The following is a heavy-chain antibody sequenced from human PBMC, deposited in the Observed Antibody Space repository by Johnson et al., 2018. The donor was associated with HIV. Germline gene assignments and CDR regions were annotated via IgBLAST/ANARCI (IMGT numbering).Heavy chain of an antibody. CDR2: ISYDGSNK. J-gene: IGHJ3*02. CDR1: GFTFRSYA. V-gene: IGHV3-30*04. Sequence: QVQLVESGGGLVKPGGSLRLSCAASGFTFRSYAMHWVRQAPGKGLEWVAVISYDGSNKYYADSVKGRFTISRDNSKNTLYLEMNTLRAEDTAVYYCARGSRYTYDNDDAHLRHAFDIWGQGTMVTVSS. D-gene: IGHD3-22*01. CDR3: ARGSRYTYDNDDAHLRHAFDI.